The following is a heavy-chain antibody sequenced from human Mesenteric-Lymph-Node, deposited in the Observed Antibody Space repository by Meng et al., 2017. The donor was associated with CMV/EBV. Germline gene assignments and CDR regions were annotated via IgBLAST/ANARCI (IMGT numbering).Heavy chain of an antibody. V-gene: IGHV4-31*02. CDR2: IYYSGST. Sequence: GGSSNSGGYYWSWIRQHPGKGLEWIGYIYYSGSTYHNPSLKSRGTISIDTSKNQFSLKLSSVTAADTAIYCCAREPLTAAGTILDYWGQGTLVTVSS. CDR1: GGSSNSGGYY. J-gene: IGHJ4*02. D-gene: IGHD6-13*01. CDR3: AREPLTAAGTILDY.